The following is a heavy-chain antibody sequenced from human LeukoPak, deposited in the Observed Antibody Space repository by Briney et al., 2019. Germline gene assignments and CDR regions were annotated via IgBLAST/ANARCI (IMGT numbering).Heavy chain of an antibody. V-gene: IGHV1-69*05. CDR2: IIPIFGTA. CDR3: ARAEGAYCGGDCYKHAFDI. CDR1: GYTFTSYA. D-gene: IGHD2-21*01. J-gene: IGHJ3*02. Sequence: GASVKVSCKASGYTFTSYAMNWVRQAPGQGLEWMGGIIPIFGTANYAQKFQGRVTITTDESTSTAYMELSSLRSEDTAVYYCARAEGAYCGGDCYKHAFDIWGQGTMVTVSS.